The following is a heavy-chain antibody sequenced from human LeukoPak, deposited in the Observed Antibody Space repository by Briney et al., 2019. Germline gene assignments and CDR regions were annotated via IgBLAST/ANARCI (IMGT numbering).Heavy chain of an antibody. CDR2: IYHSGST. Sequence: SETLSLTCAVSGGSISSSNWWSWVRQPPGKGLEWIGEIYHSGSTNYNPSLKSRVTISVDTSKNQFSLKLSSVTAADTAVYYCARDIYDSSGYSGAFDIWGQGTMVTVSS. D-gene: IGHD3-22*01. J-gene: IGHJ3*02. CDR3: ARDIYDSSGYSGAFDI. CDR1: GGSISSSNW. V-gene: IGHV4-4*02.